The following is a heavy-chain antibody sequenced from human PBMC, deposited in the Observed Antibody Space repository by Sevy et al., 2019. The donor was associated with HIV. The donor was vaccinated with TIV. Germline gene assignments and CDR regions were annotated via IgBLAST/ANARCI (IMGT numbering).Heavy chain of an antibody. CDR3: AREADGYNYVAEY. CDR1: GGSISRFY. CDR2: VYSSGKT. J-gene: IGHJ4*02. D-gene: IGHD5-12*01. V-gene: IGHV4-4*07. Sequence: ETLSLTCTVSGGSISRFYWSWIRQPAGKGLEWIGRVYSSGKTKYHPSLKSRVTMSVDTSKNQFSLKLNSVTAADTAVYYCAREADGYNYVAEYWGQGTLVTVSS.